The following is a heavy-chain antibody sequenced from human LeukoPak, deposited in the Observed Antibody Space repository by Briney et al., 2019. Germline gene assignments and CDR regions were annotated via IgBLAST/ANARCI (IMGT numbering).Heavy chain of an antibody. Sequence: GGSLRLSCSASGFTFSSYGMHWGRQAPGKGLERVAFIRYDGSNKYYADSRNGRFTISRDNSKNTLYLQMNSLRAEDTAVYYCARPGRGCSSTSCAPGYWGQGTLVTVSS. V-gene: IGHV3-30*02. D-gene: IGHD2-2*01. J-gene: IGHJ4*02. CDR3: ARPGRGCSSTSCAPGY. CDR2: IRYDGSNK. CDR1: GFTFSSYG.